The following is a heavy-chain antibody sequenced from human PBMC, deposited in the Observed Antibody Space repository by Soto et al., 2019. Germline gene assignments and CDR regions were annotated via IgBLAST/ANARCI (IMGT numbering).Heavy chain of an antibody. CDR1: GFTFSSYG. J-gene: IGHJ4*02. D-gene: IGHD3-3*01. V-gene: IGHV3-33*01. CDR3: ERDGSYYDFWSSYFDY. Sequence: GGSLRLSCAASGFTFSSYGMHWVRQAPGKGLEWVAVIWYDGSNKYYADSVKGRFTISRDNSKNTLYLQMNSLRAEDTAVYYCERDGSYYDFWSSYFDYWGQGTLVTVSS. CDR2: IWYDGSNK.